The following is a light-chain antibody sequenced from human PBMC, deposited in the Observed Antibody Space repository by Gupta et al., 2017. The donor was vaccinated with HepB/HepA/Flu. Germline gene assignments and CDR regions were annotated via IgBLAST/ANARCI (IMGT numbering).Light chain of an antibody. CDR1: GNNVGNEG. V-gene: IGLV10-54*04. CDR2: RNN. J-gene: IGLJ2*01. CDR3: SAWDSSLNVPV. Sequence: QAGLTQPPPVSKGLGQTATLTCTGNGNNVGNEGATWLQQHQGHPPKLLSYRNNNRPSGISERFSVSRSGNTASLTITGLQPEDEADYYCSAWDSSLNVPVFGGGTKLTVL.